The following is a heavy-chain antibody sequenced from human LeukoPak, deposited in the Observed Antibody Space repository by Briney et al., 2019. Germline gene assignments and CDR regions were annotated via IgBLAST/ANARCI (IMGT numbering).Heavy chain of an antibody. CDR2: IKQDGSEI. Sequence: PGGSLRLSCAASGFTFSSYRMSWVRQAPGKVLAWVANIKQDGSEIYYVDSVKGRFTISRDNAKKSLYLQMNSLRAEDTAIYYCARDTLLNLVGSYRGGAFDIWGQGTMVTVSS. V-gene: IGHV3-7*01. CDR1: GFTFSSYR. D-gene: IGHD1-26*01. J-gene: IGHJ3*02. CDR3: ARDTLLNLVGSYRGGAFDI.